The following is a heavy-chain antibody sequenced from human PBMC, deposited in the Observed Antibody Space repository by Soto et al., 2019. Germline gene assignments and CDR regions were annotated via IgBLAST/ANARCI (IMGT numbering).Heavy chain of an antibody. CDR2: IIPIFGTA. CDR1: GGTFSSYA. J-gene: IGHJ3*02. Sequence: SVKVSCKASGGTFSSYAISWVRQAPGQGLEWMGGIIPIFGTANYAQKFQGRVTITADESTSTAYMELSSLRSEDTAVYYCARGFGVRDFHWLFHRARDEAFDIWGERTMVTVSS. CDR3: ARGFGVRDFHWLFHRARDEAFDI. D-gene: IGHD3-9*01. V-gene: IGHV1-69*13.